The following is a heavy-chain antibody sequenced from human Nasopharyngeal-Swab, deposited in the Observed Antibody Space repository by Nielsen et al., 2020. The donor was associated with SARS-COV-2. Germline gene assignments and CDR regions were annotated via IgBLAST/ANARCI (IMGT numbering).Heavy chain of an antibody. CDR2: IKQDGSEK. J-gene: IGHJ6*03. V-gene: IGHV3-7*01. D-gene: IGHD4-23*01. CDR3: ARALTTVVTYYYYYMDV. Sequence: WIRQPPGKGLEWVANIKQDGSEKYYVASVKGRFTISRDNAKNSLYLQMNSLRAEDTAVYYCARALTTVVTYYYYYMDVWGKGTTVTVSS.